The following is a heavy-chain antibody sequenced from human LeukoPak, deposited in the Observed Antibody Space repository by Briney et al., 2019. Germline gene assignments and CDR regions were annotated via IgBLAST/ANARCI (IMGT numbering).Heavy chain of an antibody. CDR1: GYSFTGYY. Sequence: GASVKVSCKASGYSFTGYYMHWVRQAPGQGLEWMGWINPNSGGTHYAQKFQGRVTMTRDTSNSTAYMELSSLRSDDTAIYYCARGPYSTSPHFDYWGQGTLVTVSS. V-gene: IGHV1-2*02. J-gene: IGHJ4*02. CDR3: ARGPYSTSPHFDY. D-gene: IGHD6-6*01. CDR2: INPNSGGT.